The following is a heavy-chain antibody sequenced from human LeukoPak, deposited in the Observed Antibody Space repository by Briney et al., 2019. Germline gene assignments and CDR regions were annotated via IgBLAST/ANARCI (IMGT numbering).Heavy chain of an antibody. D-gene: IGHD6-19*01. J-gene: IGHJ3*02. V-gene: IGHV4-39*01. Sequence: PSETLSLTCTVSGGSISSSSYYWGWIRQPPGKGLEWIGSIYYSGSTYYNPSPKSRVTISVDTSKNQFSLKLSSVTAADTAVYYCARQNQSWQWLVVGAFDIWGQGTMVTVSS. CDR1: GGSISSSSYY. CDR3: ARQNQSWQWLVVGAFDI. CDR2: IYYSGST.